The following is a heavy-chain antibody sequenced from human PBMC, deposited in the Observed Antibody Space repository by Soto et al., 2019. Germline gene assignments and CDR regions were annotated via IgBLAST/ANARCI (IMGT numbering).Heavy chain of an antibody. CDR3: ARVLRFYYYGMDV. CDR2: INHSGST. Sequence: SSETLSLTCAVYGGSFSGYYWSWIRQPPGKGLEWIGEINHSGSTNYNPSLKSRVTISVDTSKNQFSLKLSSVTAADTAVYYCARVLRFYYYGMDVWGQGTTVTVSS. D-gene: IGHD3-16*01. CDR1: GGSFSGYY. J-gene: IGHJ6*02. V-gene: IGHV4-34*01.